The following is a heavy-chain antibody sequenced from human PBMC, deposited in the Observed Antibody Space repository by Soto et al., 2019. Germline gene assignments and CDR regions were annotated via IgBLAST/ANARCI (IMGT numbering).Heavy chain of an antibody. CDR3: ARDRTVTTPIQYFDY. V-gene: IGHV4-31*03. CDR2: IYYSGST. CDR1: GGSISSGGYY. Sequence: SETLSLTCTVSGGSISSGGYYWSWIRQHPGNGLEWIGYIYYSGSTYYNPSLKSRVTISVDTSKNQFSLKLSSVTAADTAVYYCARDRTVTTPIQYFDYWGQGTLVTVSS. D-gene: IGHD4-17*01. J-gene: IGHJ4*02.